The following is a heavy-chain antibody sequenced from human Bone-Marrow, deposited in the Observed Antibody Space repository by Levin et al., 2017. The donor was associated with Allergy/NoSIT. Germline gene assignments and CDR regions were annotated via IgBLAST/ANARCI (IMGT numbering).Heavy chain of an antibody. CDR1: GFTFSSFE. V-gene: IGHV3-48*03. J-gene: IGHJ6*02. D-gene: IGHD6-13*01. Sequence: GRSLRLSCAASGFTFSSFEMNWVRQAPGKGLEWVSYISSSGSTIYYGDSVKGRFTISRDNAKNSLYLQMNSLRAEDTAVYYCTRDETAAGYYDGMDVWGQGTTVTVSS. CDR2: ISSSGSTI. CDR3: TRDETAAGYYDGMDV.